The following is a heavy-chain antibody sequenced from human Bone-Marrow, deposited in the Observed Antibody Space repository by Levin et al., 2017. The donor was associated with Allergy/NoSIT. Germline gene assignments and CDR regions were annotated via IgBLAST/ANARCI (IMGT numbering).Heavy chain of an antibody. Sequence: SETLSLTCTVSGDSVSSESYYWSWIRQPPGKGLEWIGYIYYSGSTNYHPSLKSRVTISIDTSKNLFSLKLSSVTAAATAVYYCASHPRLNSDWQALDYWGQGTLVTVSS. CDR1: GDSVSSESYY. D-gene: IGHD6-19*01. V-gene: IGHV4-61*01. CDR3: ASHPRLNSDWQALDY. CDR2: IYYSGST. J-gene: IGHJ4*02.